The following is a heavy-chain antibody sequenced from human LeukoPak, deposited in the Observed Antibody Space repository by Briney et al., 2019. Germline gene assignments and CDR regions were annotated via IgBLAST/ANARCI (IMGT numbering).Heavy chain of an antibody. D-gene: IGHD4-17*01. CDR1: GVTLSNYA. J-gene: IGHJ4*02. CDR2: ISSSGSTI. Sequence: GGSLRLSCAASGVTLSNYAMSWARQAPGKGLEWVSYISSSGSTIYYADSVKGRFTISRDNAKNSLYLQMNSLRAEDTAVYYCARGSSYGDYYFDYWGQGTLVTVSS. V-gene: IGHV3-11*01. CDR3: ARGSSYGDYYFDY.